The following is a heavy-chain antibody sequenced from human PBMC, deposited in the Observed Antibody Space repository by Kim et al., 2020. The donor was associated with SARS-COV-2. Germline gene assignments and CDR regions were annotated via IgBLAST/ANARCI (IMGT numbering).Heavy chain of an antibody. J-gene: IGHJ4*02. V-gene: IGHV3-48*01. CDR2: SSTTT. Sequence: SSTTTYYADSVKARFTISSGNAKNSLYLQINSLRAEDTAVYYCANRLDYWGPGTLVTVSS. CDR3: ANRLDY.